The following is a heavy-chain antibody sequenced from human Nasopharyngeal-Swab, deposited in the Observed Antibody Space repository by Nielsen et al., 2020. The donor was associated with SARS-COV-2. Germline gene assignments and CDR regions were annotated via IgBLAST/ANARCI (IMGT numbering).Heavy chain of an antibody. Sequence: GGFLRLSCAASGLSFSEFWMYWVRQAPGKGLEWVASINKDGSEKYYGDSVRGRFTTSRDNAENSLSLQMNSLRGEDTAVYYCARDRGYYAFDYWGQGTLVTVSS. CDR3: ARDRGYYAFDY. D-gene: IGHD5-12*01. CDR1: GLSFSEFW. CDR2: INKDGSEK. J-gene: IGHJ4*02. V-gene: IGHV3-7*01.